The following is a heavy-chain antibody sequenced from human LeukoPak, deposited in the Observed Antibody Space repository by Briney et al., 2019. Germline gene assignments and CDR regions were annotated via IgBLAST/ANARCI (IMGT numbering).Heavy chain of an antibody. V-gene: IGHV3-7*01. CDR2: INQDGSGK. CDR3: LQSAIAGAIGVLHY. Sequence: GGSMRLSCAAFGFTFNNYWISWVRQAPGKGLEWVANINQDGSGKHYVDSVKGRFTISRDNAKNSLYLQMNSLRAEIWGLYRRLQSAIAGAIGVLHYWRQGARVT. J-gene: IGHJ4*02. D-gene: IGHD1-26*01. CDR1: GFTFNNYW.